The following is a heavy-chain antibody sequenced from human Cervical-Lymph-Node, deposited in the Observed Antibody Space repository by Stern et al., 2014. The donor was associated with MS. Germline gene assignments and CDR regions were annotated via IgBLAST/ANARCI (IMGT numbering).Heavy chain of an antibody. J-gene: IGHJ1*01. D-gene: IGHD3-22*01. CDR3: ATVSIQSTMIVVAAEYFQH. V-gene: IGHV1-24*01. CDR1: GYTLTELS. Sequence: QVQLMQSGAEVKKPGASVKVSCKVSGYTLTELSMHWVRQAPGKGLEWMGGFDPEDGETIYAQKFQGRVTMTEDTSTDTAYMELSSLRSEDTAVYYCATVSIQSTMIVVAAEYFQHWGQGTLVTVSS. CDR2: FDPEDGET.